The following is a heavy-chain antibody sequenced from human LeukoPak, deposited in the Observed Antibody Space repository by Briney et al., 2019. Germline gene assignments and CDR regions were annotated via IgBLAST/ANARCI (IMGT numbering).Heavy chain of an antibody. Sequence: PGGSLRLSCAASGFTFSIYWMHWVRQAPGKGLVWVSHINKDGNTITYVDSVKGRFTISRDNAKNTLYLQMNSLRAEDTALYYCARSKGQYQLLDPFADWGQGTLVTVSS. CDR3: ARSKGQYQLLDPFAD. D-gene: IGHD2-2*02. CDR2: INKDGNTI. J-gene: IGHJ4*02. V-gene: IGHV3-74*01. CDR1: GFTFSIYW.